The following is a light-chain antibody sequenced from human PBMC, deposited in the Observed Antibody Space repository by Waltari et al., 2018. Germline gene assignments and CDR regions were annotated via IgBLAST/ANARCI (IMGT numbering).Light chain of an antibody. CDR2: GAS. Sequence: EIVMTQSPATLSVSPGERATLSCRASQSLNTNVAWYQQKPGQAPRLLIYGASTRATGIPARFSGHGSGTDFTLTISSLQSEDFALYYCQQYNNWPPYTFAQGTKLEIK. J-gene: IGKJ2*01. CDR1: QSLNTN. CDR3: QQYNNWPPYT. V-gene: IGKV3-15*01.